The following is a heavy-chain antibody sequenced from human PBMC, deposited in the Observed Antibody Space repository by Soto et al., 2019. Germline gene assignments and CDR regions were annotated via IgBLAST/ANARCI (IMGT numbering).Heavy chain of an antibody. CDR2: INPSGGST. Sequence: QVQLVQSGAEVKKPGASVKVSCKASGYTFTSYYMHWVRQAPGQGLEWRGIINPSGGSTSYAQKFQGRVTMPRDTSTSTVYMELSSLRSEDTAVYYCARDYGGQNVYFDYWGQGNLVTVSS. V-gene: IGHV1-46*01. CDR3: ARDYGGQNVYFDY. D-gene: IGHD4-17*01. CDR1: GYTFTSYY. J-gene: IGHJ4*02.